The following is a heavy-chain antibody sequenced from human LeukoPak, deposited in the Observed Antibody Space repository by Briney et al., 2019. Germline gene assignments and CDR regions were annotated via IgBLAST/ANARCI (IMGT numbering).Heavy chain of an antibody. CDR1: GGTFSSYA. Sequence: SEKVSCKASGGTFSSYAISWVRQAPGQGLEWMGGIIPIFGTANYAQKFQGRVTITADESTSTAYMELSSLRSEDTAVYYCARGLIVVVPAAIYYYYYYGMDVWGQGTTVTVSS. CDR3: ARGLIVVVPAAIYYYYYYGMDV. V-gene: IGHV1-69*13. CDR2: IIPIFGTA. D-gene: IGHD2-2*01. J-gene: IGHJ6*02.